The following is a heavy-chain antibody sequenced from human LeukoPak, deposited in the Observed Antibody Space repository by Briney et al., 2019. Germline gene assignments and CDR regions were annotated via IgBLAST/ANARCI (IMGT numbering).Heavy chain of an antibody. D-gene: IGHD2-2*01. CDR1: GFTFSSYS. Sequence: GGSLRLSCAASGFTFSSYSMNWVRQASGKGLEWVSYISSSSSTIYYADSVKGRFTISRDNAKNSLYLQMNSLRAEDTAVYYCARDGNRRGYCSSTSCPNWFDPWGQGTLVTVSS. J-gene: IGHJ5*02. V-gene: IGHV3-48*01. CDR2: ISSSSSTI. CDR3: ARDGNRRGYCSSTSCPNWFDP.